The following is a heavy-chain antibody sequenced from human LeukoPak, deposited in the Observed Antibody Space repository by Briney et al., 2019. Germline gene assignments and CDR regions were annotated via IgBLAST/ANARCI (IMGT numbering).Heavy chain of an antibody. CDR3: ARGRTVRIAARFPEDY. D-gene: IGHD6-6*01. V-gene: IGHV4-34*01. Sequence: SETLSLTCAVYGGSFSGYYWSWIRQPPGKGLEWIGEINHSGSTNYNPSLKSRVTISVDTSKNQFSLKLSSVTAADTAVYYCARGRTVRIAARFPEDYWGQGTLVTVSS. J-gene: IGHJ4*02. CDR2: INHSGST. CDR1: GGSFSGYY.